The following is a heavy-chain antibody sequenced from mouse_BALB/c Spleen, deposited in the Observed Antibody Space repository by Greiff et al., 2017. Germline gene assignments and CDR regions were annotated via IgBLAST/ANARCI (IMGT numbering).Heavy chain of an antibody. D-gene: IGHD2-14*01. J-gene: IGHJ2*01. CDR3: ARGRYGVDY. Sequence: EVKLMESGPGLVKPSQSLSLTCTVTGYSITSDYAWNWIRQFPGNKLEWMGYISYSGSTSYNPSLKSRISITRDTSKNQFFLQLNSVTTEDTATYYCARGRYGVDYWGQGTTLTVSS. CDR1: GYSITSDYA. CDR2: ISYSGST. V-gene: IGHV3-2*02.